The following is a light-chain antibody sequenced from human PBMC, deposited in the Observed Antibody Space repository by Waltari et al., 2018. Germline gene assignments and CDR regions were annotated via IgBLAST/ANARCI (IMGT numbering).Light chain of an antibody. Sequence: DIQMTQSPSYLSASVGDSVTITCRASQSISGYLNWYQQNPGKAPKVLIYATSSLQSGVPSRFSGSGSGTDFTLTISSLQPEDFATYYCQQSYRTPPLTFGGGTKVEIK. CDR3: QQSYRTPPLT. CDR1: QSISGY. J-gene: IGKJ4*01. V-gene: IGKV1-39*01. CDR2: ATS.